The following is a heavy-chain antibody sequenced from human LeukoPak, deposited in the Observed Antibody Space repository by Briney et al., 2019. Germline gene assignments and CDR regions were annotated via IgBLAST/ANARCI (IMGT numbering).Heavy chain of an antibody. CDR2: INHSGSA. Sequence: SETLSLTCAVSGGSFSGYYWTWIRQPPGKGLEWIGEINHSGSANYNPSLKSRVTISVDTSKNQFSLKLSSVTAADTAVYYCXXXPAXLDYYDSSGYYSDPDYWGQGTLVTVSS. V-gene: IGHV4-34*01. J-gene: IGHJ4*02. D-gene: IGHD3-22*01. CDR3: XXXPAXLDYYDSSGYYSDPDY. CDR1: GGSFSGYY.